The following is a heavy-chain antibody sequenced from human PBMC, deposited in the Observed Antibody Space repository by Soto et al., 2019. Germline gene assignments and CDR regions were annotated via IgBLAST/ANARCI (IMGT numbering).Heavy chain of an antibody. V-gene: IGHV3-9*01. Sequence: HPGGSLRLSCAASGFTFDDYAMHWVRQAPGKGLEWVSGISWNSGSIGYADSVKGRFTISRDNAKNSLYLQMNSLRAEDTALYYGAKDEVAGLDAFDIRGQGTTVTVSS. CDR2: ISWNSGSI. CDR3: AKDEVAGLDAFDI. J-gene: IGHJ3*02. CDR1: GFTFDDYA. D-gene: IGHD6-19*01.